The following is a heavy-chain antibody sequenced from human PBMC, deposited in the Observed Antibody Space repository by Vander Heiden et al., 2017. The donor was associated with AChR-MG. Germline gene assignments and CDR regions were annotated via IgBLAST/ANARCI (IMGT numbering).Heavy chain of an antibody. CDR2: IYYSGST. Sequence: QLQLQESGPGLVKPSETLSLPCTVSGGSISSSSCYWGWIRQPPGKGLEWIGSIYYSGSTYYNPSLKRRVTISVDTSKNQFSLKLSSVTAADTAVYYCARLDNLSTPYYYYGMDVWGQGTTVTVSS. D-gene: IGHD2-2*01. CDR1: GGSISSSSCY. V-gene: IGHV4-39*01. J-gene: IGHJ6*02. CDR3: ARLDNLSTPYYYYGMDV.